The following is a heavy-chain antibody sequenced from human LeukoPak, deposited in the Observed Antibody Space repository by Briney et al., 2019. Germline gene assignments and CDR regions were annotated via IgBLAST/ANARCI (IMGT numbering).Heavy chain of an antibody. CDR3: ARVQGGYYYYYMDV. Sequence: PSETLSLTCTVSGYSISSGYYWGWIRQPPGKGLEWIGSIYHSGSTYYNPSLKSRVTISVDTSKNQSSLKLSSVTAADTAVYYCARVQGGYYYYYMDVWGKGTTVTVSS. CDR2: IYHSGST. J-gene: IGHJ6*03. V-gene: IGHV4-38-2*02. D-gene: IGHD2-15*01. CDR1: GYSISSGYY.